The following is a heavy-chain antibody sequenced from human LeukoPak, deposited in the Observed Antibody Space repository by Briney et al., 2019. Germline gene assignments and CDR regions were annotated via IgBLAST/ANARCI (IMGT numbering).Heavy chain of an antibody. J-gene: IGHJ6*03. Sequence: SETLSLTCTVSDDSISSYYWSWIRQPPGKGLEWIGYIYGSGSTNYNPSLKSRVTISLDTSKKQFSLKLSSVIAADTAVYYCARAVRGGFYCYYMDVWGKGTTVTVSS. CDR3: ARAVRGGFYCYYMDV. V-gene: IGHV4-59*01. D-gene: IGHD5-24*01. CDR1: DDSISSYY. CDR2: IYGSGST.